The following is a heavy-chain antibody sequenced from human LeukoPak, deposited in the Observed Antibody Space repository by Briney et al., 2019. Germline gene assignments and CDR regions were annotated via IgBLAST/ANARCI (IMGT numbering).Heavy chain of an antibody. D-gene: IGHD2-8*02. Sequence: GGSLRLSCAASGFTFSSYAMTWVRQAPGKGLEWVSTISYAGSSSYCADSVKGRFTISRDNSKNTLYLQMGSLRAEDTAIYYCGKDSRTGGPRAFDSWGQGTLVTVSS. V-gene: IGHV3-23*01. J-gene: IGHJ4*02. CDR2: ISYAGSSS. CDR3: GKDSRTGGPRAFDS. CDR1: GFTFSSYA.